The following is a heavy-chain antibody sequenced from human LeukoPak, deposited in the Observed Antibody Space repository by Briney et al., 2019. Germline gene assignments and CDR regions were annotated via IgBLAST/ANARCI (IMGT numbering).Heavy chain of an antibody. J-gene: IGHJ4*02. V-gene: IGHV1-8*01. CDR2: MNPNSGNT. Sequence: ASVKVSCKASGYTFTSCDINWVTQATGQGLEWMGWMNPNSGNTGYGQSFQGRITMTRDISIGTAYMELSNLTSEDTAIYYCTRGSSGRRDNWGQGTLVTVSA. D-gene: IGHD6-19*01. CDR3: TRGSSGRRDN. CDR1: GYTFTSCD.